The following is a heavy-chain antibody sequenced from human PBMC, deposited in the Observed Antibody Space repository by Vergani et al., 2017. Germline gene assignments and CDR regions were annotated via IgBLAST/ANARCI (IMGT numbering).Heavy chain of an antibody. CDR3: VRLPRGPWNFDL. CDR2: ISNDGGNK. J-gene: IGHJ2*01. Sequence: VQLVESGGNVVQSGTSLRLSCAASGFRFGSYGMHWVRQSPAKGLEWVAVISNDGGNKYYADSVKGRFTIYKDNTKNSLSLQMSGLRVEDTSVYYCVRLPRGPWNFDLWGRGTLITVSS. V-gene: IGHV3-30*03. CDR1: GFRFGSYG.